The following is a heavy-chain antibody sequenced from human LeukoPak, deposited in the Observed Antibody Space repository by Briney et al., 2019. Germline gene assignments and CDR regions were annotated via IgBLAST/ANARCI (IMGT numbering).Heavy chain of an antibody. CDR3: AREGGIVVVTANRWSGYYFDY. CDR1: GGSISSSSYY. D-gene: IGHD2-21*02. CDR2: IYYSGST. Sequence: PSETLSLTCTVSGGSISSSSYYWGWIRQPPGKGLEWIGSIYYSGSTYYNPSLKSRVTISVDTSKNQFSLKLSSVTAADTVVYYCAREGGIVVVTANRWSGYYFDYWGQGTLVTVSS. V-gene: IGHV4-39*07. J-gene: IGHJ4*02.